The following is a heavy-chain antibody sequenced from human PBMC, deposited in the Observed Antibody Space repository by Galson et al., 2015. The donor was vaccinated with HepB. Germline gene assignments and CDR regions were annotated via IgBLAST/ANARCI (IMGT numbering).Heavy chain of an antibody. D-gene: IGHD3-22*01. CDR2: ISAYNGNT. J-gene: IGHJ4*02. V-gene: IGHV1-18*01. CDR3: ARDSHYYDSSGFPDY. Sequence: SVKVSCKASGYTFTSYGISWVRQAPGQGPEWMGWISAYNGNTNYAQNFQGRVTMTTDTSTSTAYMELRSLRSDDTAVYYCARDSHYYDSSGFPDYWGQGTLVTVSS. CDR1: GYTFTSYG.